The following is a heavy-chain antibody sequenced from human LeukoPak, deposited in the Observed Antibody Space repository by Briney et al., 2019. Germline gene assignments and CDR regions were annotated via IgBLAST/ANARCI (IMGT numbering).Heavy chain of an antibody. D-gene: IGHD6-6*01. CDR1: GFTFSSYA. V-gene: IGHV3-23*01. Sequence: GGSLRLSCAASGFTFSSYAMSWVRQAPGKGLEWVSAISGSGGSTYYADSVKGRFTISRDNSKNTLYLQMNSLRAEDTAVYYCAKARGGIAARLHYYYGMDVWGQGTTVTVSS. J-gene: IGHJ6*02. CDR3: AKARGGIAARLHYYYGMDV. CDR2: ISGSGGST.